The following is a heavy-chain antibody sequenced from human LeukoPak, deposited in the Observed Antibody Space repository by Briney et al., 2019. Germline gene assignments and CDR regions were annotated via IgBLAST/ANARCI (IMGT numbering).Heavy chain of an antibody. Sequence: SETLSLTCTVSGDSITRYSWNWIRQSPGKGLEWIGYVYSNGRSTYYPSLRSRVSISVDMSKSQVSLRLSSLTAADTAVYYCAGSLAAAGTRGWLDPWGQGTLVTVSS. CDR1: GDSITRYS. D-gene: IGHD6-13*01. J-gene: IGHJ5*02. CDR2: VYSNGRS. CDR3: AGSLAAAGTRGWLDP. V-gene: IGHV4-59*01.